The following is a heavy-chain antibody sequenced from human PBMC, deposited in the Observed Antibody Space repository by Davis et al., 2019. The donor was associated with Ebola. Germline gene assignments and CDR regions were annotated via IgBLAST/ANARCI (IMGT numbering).Heavy chain of an antibody. D-gene: IGHD3-16*01. CDR3: ARMGGAKSPLAY. Sequence: PGGSLRLSCAASEFTFSSYWMSWVRQAPGKGLEWLANIKQDGSEKYYVDSVKGRFTISRDNAKNSLYLQMNSLRAEDTAVYYCARMGGAKSPLAYWGQGSLVTVSS. V-gene: IGHV3-7*01. CDR2: IKQDGSEK. J-gene: IGHJ4*02. CDR1: EFTFSSYW.